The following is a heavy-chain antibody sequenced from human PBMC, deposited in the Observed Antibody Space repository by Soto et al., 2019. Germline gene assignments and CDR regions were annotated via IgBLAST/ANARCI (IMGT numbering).Heavy chain of an antibody. D-gene: IGHD2-21*02. CDR2: IYYSGST. Sequence: SETLSLTCTVSGGSISSYYWSWIRQPPGKGLEWIGNIYYSGSTNYNPSLKSRVTISVDTSKNQFSLKLSSVTAADTDVYYCARGHIVVVTAPYYYYMDVWGKGTTVTVSS. J-gene: IGHJ6*03. CDR1: GGSISSYY. V-gene: IGHV4-59*01. CDR3: ARGHIVVVTAPYYYYMDV.